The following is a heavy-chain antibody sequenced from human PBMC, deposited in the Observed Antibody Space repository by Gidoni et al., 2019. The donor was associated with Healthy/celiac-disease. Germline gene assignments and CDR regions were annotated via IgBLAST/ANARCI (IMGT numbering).Heavy chain of an antibody. D-gene: IGHD3-10*01. CDR1: GLTCSSYA. V-gene: IGHV3-23*01. J-gene: IGHJ2*01. CDR2: ISGSGGST. CDR3: AKVLTSYWYFDL. Sequence: EVQLLESGGGLVQPGGSLRLSCEASGLTCSSYAMSWVRQAPGKGLEWVSAISGSGGSTYYADSVKGRFTISRDNSKNTLYLQMNSLRAEDTAVYYCAKVLTSYWYFDLWGRGTLVTVSS.